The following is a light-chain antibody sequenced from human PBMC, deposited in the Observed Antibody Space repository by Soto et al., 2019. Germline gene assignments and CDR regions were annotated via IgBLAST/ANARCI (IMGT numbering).Light chain of an antibody. J-gene: IGLJ3*02. Sequence: NFMLTQPHSVSESPGKTVTLSCTGSSGSIASNYVQWYQQRPGSAPTPVIFQDNERPSGVPDRFSGSIDSSSNSASLTISGLRTEDEADYYCHSYDSSAHWVFGGGTKVTVL. CDR2: QDN. CDR1: SGSIASNY. CDR3: HSYDSSAHWV. V-gene: IGLV6-57*02.